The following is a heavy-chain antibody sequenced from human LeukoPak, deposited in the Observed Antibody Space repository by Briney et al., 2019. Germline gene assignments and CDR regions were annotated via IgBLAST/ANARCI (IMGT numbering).Heavy chain of an antibody. D-gene: IGHD3-22*01. Sequence: GGSLRLSCAASGFTFSSYAMSWVRQAPGKGLEWGSAISGSGGSTYYTYSVKGRFTISRDNSTNTLYLQMNSLRAEDTAVYYCAKEVTYYYDSSGYYYYWGQGTLVTVSS. CDR1: GFTFSSYA. V-gene: IGHV3-23*01. CDR3: AKEVTYYYDSSGYYYY. J-gene: IGHJ4*02. CDR2: ISGSGGST.